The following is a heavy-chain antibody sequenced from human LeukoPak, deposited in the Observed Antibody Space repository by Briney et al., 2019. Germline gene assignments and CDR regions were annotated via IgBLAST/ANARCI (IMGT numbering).Heavy chain of an antibody. Sequence: PSETLSLTCTVSGGSISSYYWSWIRQPPGKGLEWIGYIYYSGSTNYNPSLKSRVTISVDTSKNQFSLKLSSVTAADTAVYYCARDLRDYYDSSEYWFDPWGQGTLVTVSS. J-gene: IGHJ5*02. D-gene: IGHD3-22*01. CDR2: IYYSGST. V-gene: IGHV4-59*01. CDR3: ARDLRDYYDSSEYWFDP. CDR1: GGSISSYY.